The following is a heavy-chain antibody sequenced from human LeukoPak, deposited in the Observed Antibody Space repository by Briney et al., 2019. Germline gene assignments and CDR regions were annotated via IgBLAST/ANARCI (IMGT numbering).Heavy chain of an antibody. Sequence: SETLSLTCTVSGGSISSYYWSWIWQPAGKGLEWIGRIYTSGSTNYNPSLKSRVTMSVDTSKNQFSLKLTSVTAADTAVYYCARHASLPLSWFDPWGQGTLVTVSS. CDR1: GGSISSYY. CDR2: IYTSGST. CDR3: ARHASLPLSWFDP. J-gene: IGHJ5*02. V-gene: IGHV4-4*07. D-gene: IGHD2-2*01.